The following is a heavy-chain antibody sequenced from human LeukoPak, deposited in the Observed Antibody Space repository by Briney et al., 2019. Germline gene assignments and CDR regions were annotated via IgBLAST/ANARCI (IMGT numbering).Heavy chain of an antibody. V-gene: IGHV3-21*04. CDR1: GFTFSSYS. CDR2: IGTSTSYI. D-gene: IGHD3-10*01. Sequence: GGSLRLSCAASGFTFSSYSMNWVRQTPGKGLEWVSSIGTSTSYIYYADSVKGRFTISRDNAKNSLYLQMNSLRAEDTALYYCAKGVRITMVRGAFDIWGQGTMVTVSS. CDR3: AKGVRITMVRGAFDI. J-gene: IGHJ3*02.